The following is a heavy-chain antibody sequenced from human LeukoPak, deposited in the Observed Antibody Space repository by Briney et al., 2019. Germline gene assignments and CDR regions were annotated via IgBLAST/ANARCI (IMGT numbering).Heavy chain of an antibody. D-gene: IGHD4-23*01. CDR1: GFTFSSYG. CDR2: ISYDGSNK. J-gene: IGHJ4*02. V-gene: IGHV3-30*18. Sequence: PGGSLRLSCAASGFTFSSYGMHWVRQAPGKGLEWVAVISYDGSNKYYADSVKGRFTISRDNSKNTLYLQMNSLRAEDTAVYYCAKSTPGAYGGYYFDYWGQGTLVTVSS. CDR3: AKSTPGAYGGYYFDY.